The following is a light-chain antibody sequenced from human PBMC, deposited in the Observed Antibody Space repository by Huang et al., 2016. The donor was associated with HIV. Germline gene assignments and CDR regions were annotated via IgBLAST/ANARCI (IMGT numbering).Light chain of an antibody. V-gene: IGKV3-20*01. J-gene: IGKJ3*01. CDR2: GAS. CDR3: QQYGSSRIFT. Sequence: EIVLTQSPGTLSLSPGERATLSCRASQSVSSSYLAWYQQKPGQAPRILIYGASSRATGIPDRFSGSGSGTDFTLTISRLEPEDFAVYYCQQYGSSRIFTFGPGTKVDIK. CDR1: QSVSSSY.